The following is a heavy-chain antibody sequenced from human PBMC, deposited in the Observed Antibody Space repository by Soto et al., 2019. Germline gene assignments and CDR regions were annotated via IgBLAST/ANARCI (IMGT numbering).Heavy chain of an antibody. J-gene: IGHJ4*02. CDR3: VKGAWLDY. CDR1: EFAFSTFG. CDR2: IRGVAGST. Sequence: GVSIRVSCGAAEFAFSTFGRTWVRQAPGKGLEWVSLIRGVAGSTHYADSVKGRFTISKDNSKNMLYLEMNSLRGDDTAVYFCVKGAWLDYWGQGNMVTVS. V-gene: IGHV3-23*01.